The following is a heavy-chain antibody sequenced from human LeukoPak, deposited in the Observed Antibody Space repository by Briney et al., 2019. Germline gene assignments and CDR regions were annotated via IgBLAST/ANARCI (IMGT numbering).Heavy chain of an antibody. CDR1: GYSISSGYY. CDR3: AREGGSAVAGYPFDY. J-gene: IGHJ4*02. D-gene: IGHD6-19*01. CDR2: IYHSGST. Sequence: SETLSLTCAVSGYSISSGYYWGWIRQPPGKGLEWIGSIYHSGSTYYNPSLKSRVTISVDTSKNQFSLKLSSVTAADTAVYYCAREGGSAVAGYPFDYWGQGTLVTVSS. V-gene: IGHV4-38-2*02.